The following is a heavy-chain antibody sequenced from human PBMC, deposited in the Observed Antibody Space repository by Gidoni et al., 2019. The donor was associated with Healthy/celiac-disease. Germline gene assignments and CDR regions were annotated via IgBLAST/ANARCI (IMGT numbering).Heavy chain of an antibody. V-gene: IGHV4-38-2*01. CDR1: GYSISSGYY. CDR2: IYHRGST. J-gene: IGHJ4*02. Sequence: QVQLQESGPGLVKPSETLSITCAVSGYSISSGYYWGWIRQPPGKGLEWIGSIYHRGSTYYNPSLKSRVTISVDTSKNQFSLKLSSVTAADTAVYYCARGRTTVTTSFDYWGQGTLVTVSS. D-gene: IGHD4-17*01. CDR3: ARGRTTVTTSFDY.